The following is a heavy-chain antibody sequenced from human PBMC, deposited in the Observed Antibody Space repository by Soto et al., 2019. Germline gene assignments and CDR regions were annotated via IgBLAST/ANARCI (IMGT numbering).Heavy chain of an antibody. J-gene: IGHJ6*02. V-gene: IGHV1-18*01. CDR2: ISAYNGNT. Sequence: ASVKVSCKASGYTFTSYRISWVRQAPGQGLEWMGWISAYNGNTNYAQKLQGRVTMTTDTSTSTAYMELRSLRSDDTAVYYCARDCSGGSCYAPYYYYYGMDFWGQGTTVTVSS. D-gene: IGHD2-15*01. CDR1: GYTFTSYR. CDR3: ARDCSGGSCYAPYYYYYGMDF.